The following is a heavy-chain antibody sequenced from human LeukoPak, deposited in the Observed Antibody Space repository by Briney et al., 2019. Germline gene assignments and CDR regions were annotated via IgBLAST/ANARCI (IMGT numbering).Heavy chain of an antibody. CDR3: ARGGRAVSTHFDY. CDR1: GGTFSSYA. Sequence: SVKVSCKASGGTFSSYAISWVRQAPGQGLEWMGRIIPIFGIANYAQKFQGRVTITADKSTSTAYMELSSLRSEDTAAYYCARGGRAVSTHFDYWGQGTLVTVSS. CDR2: IIPIFGIA. V-gene: IGHV1-69*04. J-gene: IGHJ4*02. D-gene: IGHD2-8*01.